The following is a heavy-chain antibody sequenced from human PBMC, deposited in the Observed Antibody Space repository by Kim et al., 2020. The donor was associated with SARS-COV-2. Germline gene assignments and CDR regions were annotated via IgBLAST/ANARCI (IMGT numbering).Heavy chain of an antibody. CDR3: ARGRAFDWYYYYYYMDV. V-gene: IGHV4-34*01. D-gene: IGHD3-9*01. Sequence: SETLSLTCAVYGGSFSGYYWSWIRQPPGKGLEWIGEINHSGSTNYNPSLKSRVTISEDTSKNQFSLKLSSVTAADTAVYYCARGRAFDWYYYYYYMDVWGKGTTVTVSS. CDR1: GGSFSGYY. CDR2: INHSGST. J-gene: IGHJ6*03.